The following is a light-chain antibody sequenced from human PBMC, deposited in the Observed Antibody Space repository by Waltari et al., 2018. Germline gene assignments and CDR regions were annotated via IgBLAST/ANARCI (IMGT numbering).Light chain of an antibody. V-gene: IGLV2-14*02. Sequence: QSALTQPASVSGSPGQSITISCTGTRSDVGRYDLVSWYQQHPGKAPKLMIYDVTKRPSGVFSRFPASKSGNTASLTISGLQSEDEADYFCSSYRSSTTPIPVFGGGTKLTVL. CDR2: DVT. J-gene: IGLJ2*01. CDR1: RSDVGRYDL. CDR3: SSYRSSTTPIPV.